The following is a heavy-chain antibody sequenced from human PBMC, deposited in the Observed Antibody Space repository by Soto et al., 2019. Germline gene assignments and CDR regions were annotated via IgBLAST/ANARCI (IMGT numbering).Heavy chain of an antibody. CDR3: AREGHDIVVVPAAMPGEDYYMDV. V-gene: IGHV1-18*01. J-gene: IGHJ6*03. D-gene: IGHD2-2*01. Sequence: ASVKVSCKASGYTFTSYGISWVRQAPGQGLEWMGWISAYNGNTNYAQKLQGRVTMTTDTSTSTGYMELRSLRSDDTAVYYCAREGHDIVVVPAAMPGEDYYMDVWGKGTTVTVSS. CDR2: ISAYNGNT. CDR1: GYTFTSYG.